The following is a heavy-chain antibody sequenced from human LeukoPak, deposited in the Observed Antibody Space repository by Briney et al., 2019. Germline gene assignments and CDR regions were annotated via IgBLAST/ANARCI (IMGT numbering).Heavy chain of an antibody. J-gene: IGHJ4*02. Sequence: ASVKLSCKASGYTFTDYYLHWVRQAPGQGLEWMGWINPNSGGTNYAHTFQGRVTMTRDTSITTAYLELSRLRSDDTAVYYCARIGYNHYFDYWGQGTLLSLFS. D-gene: IGHD5-24*01. V-gene: IGHV1-2*07. CDR3: ARIGYNHYFDY. CDR2: INPNSGGT. CDR1: GYTFTDYY.